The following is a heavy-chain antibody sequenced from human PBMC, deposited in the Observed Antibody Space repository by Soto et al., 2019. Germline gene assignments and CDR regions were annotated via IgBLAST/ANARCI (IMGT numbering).Heavy chain of an antibody. CDR3: TKANRYCSGANCFTFDY. CDR1: GFTLSGYA. J-gene: IGHJ4*02. CDR2: FSSSGVGT. D-gene: IGHD2-15*01. Sequence: GGSLRLSCAASGFTLSGYAMDWVRQAPGKGLDYVSGFSSSGVGTYYADSAKGRFTISRDNSKNTLYLQMNSLRAEDTAVYYCTKANRYCSGANCFTFDYWGLGTLVTVSS. V-gene: IGHV3-23*01.